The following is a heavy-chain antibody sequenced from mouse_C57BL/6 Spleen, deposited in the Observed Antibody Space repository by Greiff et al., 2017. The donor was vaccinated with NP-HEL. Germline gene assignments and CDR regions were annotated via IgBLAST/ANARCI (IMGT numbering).Heavy chain of an antibody. J-gene: IGHJ4*01. CDR2: IDPENGDT. CDR1: GFNIKDDY. D-gene: IGHD2-1*01. CDR3: TKRGNYGAMDY. V-gene: IGHV14-4*01. Sequence: EVKLVESGAELVRPGASVKLSCTASGFNIKDDYMHWVKQRPEQGLEWIGWIDPENGDTEYASKFQGKATITADTSSNTAYLQLSSLTSEDTAVYYCTKRGNYGAMDYWGQGTSVTVSS.